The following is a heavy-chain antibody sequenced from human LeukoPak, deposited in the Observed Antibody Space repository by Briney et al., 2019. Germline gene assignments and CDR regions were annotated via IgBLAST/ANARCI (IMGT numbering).Heavy chain of an antibody. V-gene: IGHV4-31*03. J-gene: IGHJ4*02. CDR2: IYYSGST. Sequence: PSETLSLTCTVSGGSISSGGYYWSWIRQHPGKGLEWIGYIYYSGSTYYNPSLKSRVTISVDTSKNQFSLKLSSVTAADTAVYYCARMGEYGGNFDYWGQRTLVTVSS. CDR1: GGSISSGGYY. CDR3: ARMGEYGGNFDY. D-gene: IGHD4-23*01.